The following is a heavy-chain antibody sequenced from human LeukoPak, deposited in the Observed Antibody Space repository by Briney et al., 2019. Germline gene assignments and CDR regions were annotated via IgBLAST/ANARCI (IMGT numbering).Heavy chain of an antibody. J-gene: IGHJ3*02. Sequence: SETLSLTCTVSGGSISSYYWSWIRQPPGKGLEWIGYIYYSGSTNYNPSLKSRVTISVDTSKNQFSLKLSSVTAADTAVYYCARRADSSGYSDDAFDIWGQGTMVTVSS. CDR2: IYYSGST. CDR3: ARRADSSGYSDDAFDI. CDR1: GGSISSYY. V-gene: IGHV4-59*01. D-gene: IGHD3-22*01.